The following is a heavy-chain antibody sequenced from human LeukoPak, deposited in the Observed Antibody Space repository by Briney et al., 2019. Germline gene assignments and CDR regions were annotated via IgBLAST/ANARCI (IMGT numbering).Heavy chain of an antibody. J-gene: IGHJ4*02. Sequence: ASVKVSCKASGYTFTSYGISWVRQAPGQGLEWMGWISAYNGNTNYAQKLQGRVTMTTDTSTSTAYMELSSLRSEDTAVYYCARVLSGAAAGTLSDYWGQETLVTVSS. CDR2: ISAYNGNT. CDR1: GYTFTSYG. CDR3: ARVLSGAAAGTLSDY. V-gene: IGHV1-18*01. D-gene: IGHD6-13*01.